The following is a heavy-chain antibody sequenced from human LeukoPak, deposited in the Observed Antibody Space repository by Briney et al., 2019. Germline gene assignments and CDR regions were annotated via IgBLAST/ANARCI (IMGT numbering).Heavy chain of an antibody. J-gene: IGHJ3*02. Sequence: GGSLRLSCAASGFTFSNYGMHWVRQAPAKGLEWVAVIWSDGNNRYYADYVKGRFIFSRDNSKNTLSLQMNSLRAEDTAVYYCVKERGPFDGFDIWGQGTMVTVFS. CDR1: GFTFSNYG. V-gene: IGHV3-33*06. CDR2: IWSDGNNR. CDR3: VKERGPFDGFDI.